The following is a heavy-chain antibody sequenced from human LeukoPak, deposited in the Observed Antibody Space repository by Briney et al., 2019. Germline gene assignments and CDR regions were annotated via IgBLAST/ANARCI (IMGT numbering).Heavy chain of an antibody. D-gene: IGHD3-10*01. Sequence: GGSLRLSCAASGFTFSRYAMHWVRQAPGKGLEWVSVICYDGNNKLYADSVKGRFTISRDNSKNTLYLQMNDLRAEDTAVYYGASGRHYYAAGSPTEFDYWGEGTLVTVSS. CDR3: ASGRHYYAAGSPTEFDY. J-gene: IGHJ4*02. V-gene: IGHV3-30*04. CDR2: ICYDGNNK. CDR1: GFTFSRYA.